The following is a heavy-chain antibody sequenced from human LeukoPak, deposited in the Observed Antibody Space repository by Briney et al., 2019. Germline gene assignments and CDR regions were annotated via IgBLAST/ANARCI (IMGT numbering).Heavy chain of an antibody. CDR3: ARGRYYYDSSGGNWFDP. J-gene: IGHJ5*02. CDR2: ISAYNGNT. D-gene: IGHD3-22*01. V-gene: IGHV1-18*01. Sequence: ASVKVSCKASGYTFTSYGISWVRQAPGQGLEWMGWISAYNGNTNYAQKFQGRVTMTRDTSTSTVYMELSSLRSEDTAVYYCARGRYYYDSSGGNWFDPWGQGTLVTVSS. CDR1: GYTFTSYG.